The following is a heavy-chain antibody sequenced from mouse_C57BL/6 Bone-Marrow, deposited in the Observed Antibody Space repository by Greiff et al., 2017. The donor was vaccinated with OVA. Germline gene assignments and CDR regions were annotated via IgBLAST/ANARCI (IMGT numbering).Heavy chain of an antibody. CDR3: TRSGWGGNYCFDY. V-gene: IGHV1-15*01. CDR2: IDPETGGT. Sequence: QVQLQQSGAELVRPGASVTLSCKASGYTFTDYEMHWAKQTPVHGLEWIGAIDPETGGTAYNQKFKGKAILTADKSSSTAYMELRSLTSEDSAVYYCTRSGWGGNYCFDYWGQGTTLTVSS. CDR1: GYTFTDYE. D-gene: IGHD2-1*01. J-gene: IGHJ2*01.